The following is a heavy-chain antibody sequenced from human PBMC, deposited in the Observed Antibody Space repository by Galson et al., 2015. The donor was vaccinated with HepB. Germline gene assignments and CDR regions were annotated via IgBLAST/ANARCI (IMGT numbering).Heavy chain of an antibody. Sequence: SLRLSCAASGFSFSIYGMHWLRQAPGKGLEWVAVIWSDGSQKYYADSVKGRFTISRDNSRNTLYLQKNSLRSEDTAVYYCARSARDDHRDSNAFDIWGQGTMV. D-gene: IGHD2-21*02. CDR2: IWSDGSQK. V-gene: IGHV3-33*01. CDR1: GFSFSIYG. CDR3: ARSARDDHRDSNAFDI. J-gene: IGHJ3*02.